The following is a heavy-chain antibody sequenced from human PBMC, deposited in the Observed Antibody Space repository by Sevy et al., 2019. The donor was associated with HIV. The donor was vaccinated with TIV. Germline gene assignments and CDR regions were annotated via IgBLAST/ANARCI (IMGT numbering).Heavy chain of an antibody. CDR1: GFAFSSYA. CDR2: ISGSGGST. J-gene: IGHJ6*03. Sequence: GGSLRLSCAASGFAFSSYAMSWVSQAPGKGLELVSAISGSGGSTYYADSVKGRFTISRDNSKNTLYLQMNSLRAEDTAVYYCAKAPGWNYYYYMDVWGKGTTVTVSS. V-gene: IGHV3-23*01. D-gene: IGHD2-15*01. CDR3: AKAPGWNYYYYMDV.